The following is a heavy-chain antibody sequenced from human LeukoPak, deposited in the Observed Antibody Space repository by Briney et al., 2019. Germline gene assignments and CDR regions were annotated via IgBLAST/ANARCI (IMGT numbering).Heavy chain of an antibody. J-gene: IGHJ3*02. CDR2: ISSSGSTI. V-gene: IGHV3-48*04. CDR1: GFTFSSYW. D-gene: IGHD3-22*01. Sequence: PGGSLRLSCAASGFTFSSYWMSWVRQAPGKGLEWVSYISSSGSTIYYADSVKGRFTISRDNAKNSLYLQMNSLRAEDTAVYYCARGAYYYDSSGYPGAFDIWGQGTMVTVSS. CDR3: ARGAYYYDSSGYPGAFDI.